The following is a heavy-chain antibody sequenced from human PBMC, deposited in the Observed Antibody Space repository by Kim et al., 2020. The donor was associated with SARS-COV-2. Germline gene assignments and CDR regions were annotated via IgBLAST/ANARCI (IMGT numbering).Heavy chain of an antibody. CDR3: TTVDPRAVAGTENAFDI. CDR2: IKSKTDGGTT. D-gene: IGHD6-19*01. Sequence: GGSLRLSCAASGFTFSNAWMSWVRQAPGKGLEWVGRIKSKTDGGTTDYAAPVKGRFTISRDDSKNTLYLQMNSLKTEDTAVYYCTTVDPRAVAGTENAFDIWGQGTMVTVSS. J-gene: IGHJ3*02. V-gene: IGHV3-15*01. CDR1: GFTFSNAW.